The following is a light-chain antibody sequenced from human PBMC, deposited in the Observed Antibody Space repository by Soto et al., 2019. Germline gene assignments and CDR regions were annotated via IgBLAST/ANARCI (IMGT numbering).Light chain of an antibody. Sequence: DIQMTQSPSILSAYLGDRVTITCCASQSISSWLAWYQQKPGKAPKLLIYDASSLESGVPSRFSGSGSGTEFILTISSLQTDDFATYYCQQYDSYSTWTFGQGTKVDIK. CDR1: QSISSW. CDR2: DAS. CDR3: QQYDSYSTWT. J-gene: IGKJ1*01. V-gene: IGKV1-5*01.